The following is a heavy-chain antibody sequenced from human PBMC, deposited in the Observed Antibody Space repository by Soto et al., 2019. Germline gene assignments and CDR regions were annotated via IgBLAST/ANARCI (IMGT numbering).Heavy chain of an antibody. J-gene: IGHJ4*02. D-gene: IGHD2-15*01. Sequence: QVQLQESGPGLVKPSQTLSLTCTVSGGSISSGGYYWSWIRQHPGKGLEWIGYIYYSGSTYYNPSLKSRVTISVDTSKNQFSLKLSSVTVADTAVYYCARENCSGGSCYSGSYFDYWGQGTLVTVSS. V-gene: IGHV4-31*03. CDR2: IYYSGST. CDR3: ARENCSGGSCYSGSYFDY. CDR1: GGSISSGGYY.